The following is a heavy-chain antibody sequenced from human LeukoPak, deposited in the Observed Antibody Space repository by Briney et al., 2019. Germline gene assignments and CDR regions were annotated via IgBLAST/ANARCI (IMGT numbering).Heavy chain of an antibody. D-gene: IGHD2-21*01. CDR1: GGSISGFY. CDR2: IYYTGIT. CDR3: ARGRIPSSNTGPFDM. J-gene: IGHJ3*02. V-gene: IGHV4-59*01. Sequence: SETLSLTCTVSGGSISGFYWNWIRQPPGKGLEWIGYIYYTGITNYNPSLKSRVSMSVDTSNNQFSLHLKSVTAADMAMYYCARGRIPSSNTGPFDMRGQGTMVTASS.